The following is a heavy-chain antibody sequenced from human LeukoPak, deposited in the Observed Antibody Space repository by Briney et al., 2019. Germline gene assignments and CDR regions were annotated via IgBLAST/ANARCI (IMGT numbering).Heavy chain of an antibody. CDR3: ARRKRITMVRGPFWFDP. Sequence: PSETLSLTCAVYGGSFSGYYWSWIRPPPGEGVEWIVETNHNGSTNYNPSLKSRVTISVDTSKNQVSLKLSSVTAADTAVYYCARRKRITMVRGPFWFDPWGQGTLVTVSS. CDR1: GGSFSGYY. CDR2: TNHNGST. D-gene: IGHD3-10*01. V-gene: IGHV4-34*01. J-gene: IGHJ5*02.